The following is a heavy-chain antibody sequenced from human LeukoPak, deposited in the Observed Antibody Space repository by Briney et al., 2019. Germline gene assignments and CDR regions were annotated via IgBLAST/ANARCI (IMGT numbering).Heavy chain of an antibody. CDR2: ISSSSSYI. J-gene: IGHJ4*02. CDR1: GFTFSNAW. CDR3: ARVDSSSWYGDY. V-gene: IGHV3-21*01. Sequence: GGSLRLSCAASGFTFSNAWMSWVRQAPGKGLEWVSSISSSSSYIYYADSVKGRFTISRDNAKNSLYLQMNSLRAEDTAVYYCARVDSSSWYGDYWGQGTLVTVSS. D-gene: IGHD6-13*01.